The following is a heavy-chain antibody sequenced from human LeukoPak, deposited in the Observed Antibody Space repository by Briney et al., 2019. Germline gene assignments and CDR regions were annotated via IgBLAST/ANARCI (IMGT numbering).Heavy chain of an antibody. J-gene: IGHJ4*02. CDR1: GFTFSSYA. CDR2: ISGSGGNT. CDR3: AKDRDSSGWHPMYYLDY. Sequence: GGSLRLSCAASGFTFSSYAMSWVRQSPGRGLEWVSAISGSGGNTYYADSVEGRFTISRDNSKNTLYLQMNSLRAEDTAVYYCAKDRDSSGWHPMYYLDYWGQGTLVTVSS. V-gene: IGHV3-23*01. D-gene: IGHD6-19*01.